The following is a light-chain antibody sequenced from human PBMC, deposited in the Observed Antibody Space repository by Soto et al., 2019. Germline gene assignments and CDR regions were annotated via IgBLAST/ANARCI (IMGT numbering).Light chain of an antibody. CDR3: QQYNNWPYT. CDR1: QSVFTN. CDR2: GAS. Sequence: EIVMTQSPATLSVSPGERVTLSCMASQSVFTNLAWSQHKPGQAPRLLISGASTRATGIPARFSGSGSGTEFTLTISSLQSEDFAVYYCQQYNNWPYTFGQGTKVEIK. V-gene: IGKV3-15*01. J-gene: IGKJ2*01.